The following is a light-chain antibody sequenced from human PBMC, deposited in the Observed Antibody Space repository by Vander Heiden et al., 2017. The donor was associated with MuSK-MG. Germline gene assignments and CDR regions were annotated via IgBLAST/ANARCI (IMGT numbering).Light chain of an antibody. J-gene: IGKJ1*01. CDR1: QAISTF. V-gene: IGKV1-27*01. CDR2: GAS. Sequence: DIQMTQSPSYLSASVGDRVTITCRASQAISTFLAWYQQRPGKIPLLLIYGASTLQSGVPPRFSGSGSGTDFTLTINNLQPEDVATYCCQQYDSVPRTFGQGTKVEI. CDR3: QQYDSVPRT.